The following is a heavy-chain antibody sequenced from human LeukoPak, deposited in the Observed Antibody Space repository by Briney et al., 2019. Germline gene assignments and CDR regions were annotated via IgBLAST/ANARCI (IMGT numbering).Heavy chain of an antibody. J-gene: IGHJ4*02. D-gene: IGHD3-3*01. CDR1: GYTFTSYG. V-gene: IGHV1-18*01. Sequence: ASVKVSCNASGYTFTSYGISWVRQAPGQGLEWRGWIRAYNVNTNYAQKLQGRVTMTRDTSTSTDYMELTSLRPDDTAVYYCARGAHYDFCSSDPTYYFDYWGQGTLVTVSS. CDR3: ARGAHYDFCSSDPTYYFDY. CDR2: IRAYNVNT.